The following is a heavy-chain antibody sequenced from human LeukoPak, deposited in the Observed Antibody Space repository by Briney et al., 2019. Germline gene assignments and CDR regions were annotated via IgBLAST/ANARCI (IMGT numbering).Heavy chain of an antibody. V-gene: IGHV3-23*01. D-gene: IGHD3-22*01. CDR1: GFTFSRYA. J-gene: IGHJ4*02. Sequence: PGGSLRLSCGASGFTFSRYAMSWVRQAPGKGLQWVSEIGGSGGAIYYADSVKGRFTISRDNSKNTLFLEMNSLRAEDTAVYYCATIGDYDSSGYFRAMEDYWGQGTLVTVSS. CDR2: IGGSGGAI. CDR3: ATIGDYDSSGYFRAMEDY.